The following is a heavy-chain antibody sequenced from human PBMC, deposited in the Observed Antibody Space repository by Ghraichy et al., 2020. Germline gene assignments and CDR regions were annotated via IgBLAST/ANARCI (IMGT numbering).Heavy chain of an antibody. CDR2: IYYSGRT. Sequence: GSLSLTCTVSGDSISSISYYWGWIRQPPGKGLEWIGSIYYSGRTYYNPSLKSRVTISVDTSKNQFSLKLSSVTAADTAVYYCARRLTWERIDYWGQGTLVTVSS. CDR3: ARRLTWERIDY. J-gene: IGHJ4*02. V-gene: IGHV4-39*01. CDR1: GDSISSISYY. D-gene: IGHD1-26*01.